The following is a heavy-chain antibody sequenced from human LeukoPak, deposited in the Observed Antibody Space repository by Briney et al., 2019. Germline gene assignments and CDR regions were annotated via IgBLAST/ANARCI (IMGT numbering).Heavy chain of an antibody. CDR2: IYHSGST. Sequence: SQTLSLTCAVSGGSISSGGYSWSWIRQPPGKGLEWIGYIYHSGSTYYNPSLKSRVTISVDTSKNQFSLKLSSVTAADTAVYYCASSTESAYYFDYWGQGTLVTVSS. D-gene: IGHD4-11*01. J-gene: IGHJ4*02. V-gene: IGHV4-30-2*01. CDR1: GGSISSGGYS. CDR3: ASSTESAYYFDY.